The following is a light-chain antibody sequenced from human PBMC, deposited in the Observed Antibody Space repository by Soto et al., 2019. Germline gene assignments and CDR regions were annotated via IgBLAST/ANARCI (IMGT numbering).Light chain of an antibody. CDR2: AAS. CDR3: QQYNTYPYT. J-gene: IGKJ2*01. V-gene: IGKV1D-16*01. CDR1: QDISSW. Sequence: DIQMTQSPSSLSASVGDRVTITCRASQDISSWLAWYQHKPEKAPKSLIYAASSLQSGAPPSFSGSVSWTDFTLTISSLQPEYFATYYCQQYNTYPYTWGQGTKLEIK.